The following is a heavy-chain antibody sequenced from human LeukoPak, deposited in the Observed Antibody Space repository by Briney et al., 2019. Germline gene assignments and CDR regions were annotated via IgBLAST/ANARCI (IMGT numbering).Heavy chain of an antibody. CDR2: IRYDESNH. CDR1: GFRFRLYG. V-gene: IGHV3-30*02. Sequence: GGSLRLSCAAAGFRFRLYGMHWVRQAPGKGLEWVAFIRYDESNHFYGDSVKGRFSISRDNSKNTLYLQMNSLRAEDTAVYYCAAGSASITMIVVVITAEYFQHWGQGTLVTVSS. D-gene: IGHD3-22*01. CDR3: AAGSASITMIVVVITAEYFQH. J-gene: IGHJ1*01.